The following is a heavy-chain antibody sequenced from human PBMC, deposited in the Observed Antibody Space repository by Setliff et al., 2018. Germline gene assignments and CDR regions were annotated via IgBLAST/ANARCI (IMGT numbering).Heavy chain of an antibody. CDR2: IIPIFGTA. CDR3: ARDALYDSNDRNSYYGNWLDP. D-gene: IGHD3-22*01. J-gene: IGHJ5*02. Sequence: GASVKVSCKASGGTFSSYAISWVRQAPGQGLEWMGGIIPIFGTANYAQTFQGRVTITADESTSTAYMELSSLRSEDTAVYYCARDALYDSNDRNSYYGNWLDPWGQGTLVTVSS. V-gene: IGHV1-69*13. CDR1: GGTFSSYA.